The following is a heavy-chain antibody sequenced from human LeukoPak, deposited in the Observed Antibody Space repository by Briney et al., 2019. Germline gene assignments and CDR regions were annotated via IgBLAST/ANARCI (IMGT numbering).Heavy chain of an antibody. CDR3: ARDQGEYCSSTSCYDYYYYYMDV. J-gene: IGHJ6*03. V-gene: IGHV3-21*01. CDR1: GFTFSTYS. D-gene: IGHD2-2*01. CDR2: ISSSSSYI. Sequence: GGSLRLSCAASGFTFSTYSMNWVRQAPGKGLEWVSSISSSSSYIYYADSLKGRFTISRDNAKNSLYLQMNSLRAEDTAVYYCARDQGEYCSSTSCYDYYYYYMDVWGKGTTVTVSS.